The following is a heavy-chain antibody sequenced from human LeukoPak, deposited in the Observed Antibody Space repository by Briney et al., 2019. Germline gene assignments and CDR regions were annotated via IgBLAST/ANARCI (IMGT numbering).Heavy chain of an antibody. J-gene: IGHJ4*02. CDR3: ARDLYYDSSGYYSPHY. CDR2: ISYDGSNK. V-gene: IGHV3-30*03. D-gene: IGHD3-22*01. Sequence: GGSLRLSCAASGFSFENYAMHWVRQAPGKGLEWVAVISYDGSNKYYADSVKGRFTISRDNSKNTLYLQMNSLRAEDTAVYYCARDLYYDSSGYYSPHYWGQGTLVTVSS. CDR1: GFSFENYA.